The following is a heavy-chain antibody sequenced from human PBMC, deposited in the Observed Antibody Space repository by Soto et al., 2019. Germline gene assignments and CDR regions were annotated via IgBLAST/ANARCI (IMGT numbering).Heavy chain of an antibody. CDR3: ARGGLVPAAIGDHYYYYYGMDV. CDR2: FIPIFGTA. CDR1: GGTFSSYA. V-gene: IGHV1-69*01. Sequence: QVQLVQSGAEVKKPGSSVKVSCKASGGTFSSYAISWVRQAPGQGLEWMGGFIPIFGTANYAQKFQGRVTITADESTSTAYMELSSLRSEDTAVYYCARGGLVPAAIGDHYYYYYGMDVWGQGTTVTVSS. D-gene: IGHD2-2*01. J-gene: IGHJ6*02.